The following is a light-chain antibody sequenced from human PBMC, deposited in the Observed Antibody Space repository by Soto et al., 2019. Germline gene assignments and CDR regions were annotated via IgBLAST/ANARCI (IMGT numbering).Light chain of an antibody. CDR1: QSVDRR. V-gene: IGKV3-11*01. J-gene: IGKJ5*01. CDR3: QQRSNWPRIT. CDR2: DAS. Sequence: IVLTQSPATLSLSPGERATLSCRASQSVDRRLAWYQQKPGQAPSLLIFDASNRATGIPARFSGSGSGTDFTLTISSLEPEDFAVYYCQQRSNWPRITFGQGTRLEIK.